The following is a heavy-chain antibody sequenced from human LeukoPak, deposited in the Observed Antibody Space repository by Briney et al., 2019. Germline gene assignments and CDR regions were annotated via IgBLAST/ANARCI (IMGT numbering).Heavy chain of an antibody. Sequence: SETLSLTCTVPGGSISGDNHYWGWIRQPAGKGLEWIGRISTSGDTHYNPSLKSRVTISVDTSKNQFSLKLSSVTAADTAVYYCARRPGAGSRDCWFDPWGQGTLVTVSS. CDR2: ISTSGDT. CDR1: GGSISGDNHY. CDR3: ARRPGAGSRDCWFDP. V-gene: IGHV4-61*02. D-gene: IGHD2-21*01. J-gene: IGHJ5*02.